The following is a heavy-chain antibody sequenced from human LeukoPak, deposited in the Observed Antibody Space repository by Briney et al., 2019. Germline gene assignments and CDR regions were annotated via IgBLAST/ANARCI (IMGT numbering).Heavy chain of an antibody. D-gene: IGHD3-10*01. CDR3: ARDSFTMVRGANNWFDP. Sequence: GASVKVSCKASGYTFTSYDINWVRQATGQGLEWMGWMNPNSGNTGYAQKFQGRVTMTRNTSISTAYMELSSLRSEDTAVYYCARDSFTMVRGANNWFDPWGQGTLVTVSS. J-gene: IGHJ5*02. CDR1: GYTFTSYD. CDR2: MNPNSGNT. V-gene: IGHV1-8*01.